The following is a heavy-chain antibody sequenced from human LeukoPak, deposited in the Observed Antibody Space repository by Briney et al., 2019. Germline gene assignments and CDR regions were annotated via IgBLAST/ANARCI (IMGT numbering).Heavy chain of an antibody. CDR3: AREVITTSRGLDY. CDR2: INHSGST. Sequence: GSLRLSCAASGFTFSSYAMSWVRQPPGKGLEWIGEINHSGSTNYNPSLKSRVTISVDTSKNQFSLKLSSVTAADTAVYYCAREVITTSRGLDYWGQGTLVTVSS. D-gene: IGHD3-22*01. V-gene: IGHV4-34*01. J-gene: IGHJ4*02. CDR1: GFTFSSYA.